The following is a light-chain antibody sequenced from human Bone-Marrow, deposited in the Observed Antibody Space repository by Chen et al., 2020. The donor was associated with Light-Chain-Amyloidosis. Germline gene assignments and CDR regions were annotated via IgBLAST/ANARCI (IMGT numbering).Light chain of an antibody. V-gene: IGKV3D-20*01. CDR2: DAS. CDR3: QQYGSSPPYT. J-gene: IGKJ2*01. Sequence: EIVLTQSPATLSLSPGERATLSCGASQSVSSSYIAWYQQKPGMAPRLLIYDASSRATGIPDRFSGSGSGTDFTLTISGLEPEDFAVYYCQQYGSSPPYTFGQGTKLEIK. CDR1: QSVSSSY.